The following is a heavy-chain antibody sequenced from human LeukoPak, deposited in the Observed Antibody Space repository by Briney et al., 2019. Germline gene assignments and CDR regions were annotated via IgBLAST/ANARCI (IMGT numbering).Heavy chain of an antibody. CDR1: GGSFSGYY. Sequence: SETLSLTCAVYGGSFSGYYWSWIRQPPGKGLEWIGEINHSGSTNYNPSLKSRVTISVDTSKNQFSLKLSSVTAADTAVYYCARDVTVTTGLDYWGQGTLVTVSS. CDR2: INHSGST. D-gene: IGHD4-17*01. J-gene: IGHJ4*02. CDR3: ARDVTVTTGLDY. V-gene: IGHV4-34*01.